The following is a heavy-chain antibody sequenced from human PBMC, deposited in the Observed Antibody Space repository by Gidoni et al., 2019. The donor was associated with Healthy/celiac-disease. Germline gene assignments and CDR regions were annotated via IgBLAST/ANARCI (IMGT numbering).Heavy chain of an antibody. CDR2: ISGSGGST. V-gene: IGHV3-23*01. D-gene: IGHD1-26*01. CDR1: GFTFSSYA. Sequence: EVQLLESGGGLVQPGGSLRLSCAASGFTFSSYAMSWVRQAPGKGLEWVSAISGSGGSTYYADSVKGRFTISRDNSKNTLYLQMNSLRAEDTAVYYCAKDERLVGATIYYYGMDVWGQGTTVTVSS. CDR3: AKDERLVGATIYYYGMDV. J-gene: IGHJ6*02.